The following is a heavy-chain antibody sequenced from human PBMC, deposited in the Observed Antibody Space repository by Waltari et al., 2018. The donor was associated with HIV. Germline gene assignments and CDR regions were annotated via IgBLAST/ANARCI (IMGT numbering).Heavy chain of an antibody. Sequence: VQLLESGRRLVKPGGALRLSCAPPGVPFDLYAMRWVRQAPGKRLEGISAISGRRYSAYYEDAVEGRDTISRDHSRDMMYLKTICVREDDTAVHDCANGLVGVSGTVLCDQCWGQGILVTVSS. CDR1: GVPFDLYA. CDR3: ANGLVGVSGTVLCDQC. J-gene: IGHJ4*02. V-gene: IGHV3-23*01. CDR2: ISGRRYSA. D-gene: IGHD2-21*01.